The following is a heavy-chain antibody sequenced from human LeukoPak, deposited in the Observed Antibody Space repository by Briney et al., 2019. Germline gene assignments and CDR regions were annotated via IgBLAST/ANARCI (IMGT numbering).Heavy chain of an antibody. Sequence: SETLSLTCAVYGGSFSGYYWSWIRQPPGKGLEWIGEINHSGSTNYNPSLKSRVTISVDTSKNQFSLKLSSVTAADTAVYYCARVPTVIPSPYYYYGMDVWGQGTTVTVSS. CDR2: INHSGST. J-gene: IGHJ6*02. V-gene: IGHV4-34*01. D-gene: IGHD4-17*01. CDR1: GGSFSGYY. CDR3: ARVPTVIPSPYYYYGMDV.